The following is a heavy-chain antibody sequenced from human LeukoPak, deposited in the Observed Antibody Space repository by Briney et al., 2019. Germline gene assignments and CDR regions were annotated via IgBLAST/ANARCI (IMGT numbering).Heavy chain of an antibody. CDR3: AGERGEEYSSGWYKRNYFDN. J-gene: IGHJ4*02. Sequence: SETLSLTCTVSGSSISSSSYYWGWIRQPPGKGLEWIASGDYSGGTYYKPSLESRVAISADMSKNQFSLKLTSVTGADTAVYYCAGERGEEYSSGWYKRNYFDNWGQGIRVTVSS. CDR2: GDYSGGT. V-gene: IGHV4-39*07. CDR1: GSSISSSSYY. D-gene: IGHD6-19*01.